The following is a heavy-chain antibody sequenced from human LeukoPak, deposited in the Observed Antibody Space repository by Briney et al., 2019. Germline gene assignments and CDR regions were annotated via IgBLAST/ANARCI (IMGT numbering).Heavy chain of an antibody. D-gene: IGHD2-15*01. V-gene: IGHV4-59*02. CDR3: ARYGVVIASTFYYMDV. Sequence: PSETLSLTCTVSGDSVGNYYWSWIRQSPGKGLEWIAFMHPGGTTKYSPSLMSRVAMSVDTSNNQFSLTLTSLTAADTAVYYCARYGVVIASTFYYMDVWGKGTAVTVSS. CDR1: GDSVGNYY. CDR2: MHPGGTT. J-gene: IGHJ6*03.